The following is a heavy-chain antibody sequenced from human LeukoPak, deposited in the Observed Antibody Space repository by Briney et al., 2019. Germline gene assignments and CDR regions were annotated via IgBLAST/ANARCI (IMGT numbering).Heavy chain of an antibody. V-gene: IGHV3-66*01. CDR3: ARVPLYCSGGSCYRIDY. Sequence: GGSLRLSCAASGFTVSSNYMSWVRQAPGKGLEWVSVIYSGGSTYYADSVKGRFTISRDNSKNTLYLQMNSLRAEDTAVYYCARVPLYCSGGSCYRIDYWGQGTLVTVSS. CDR2: IYSGGST. CDR1: GFTVSSNY. D-gene: IGHD2-15*01. J-gene: IGHJ4*02.